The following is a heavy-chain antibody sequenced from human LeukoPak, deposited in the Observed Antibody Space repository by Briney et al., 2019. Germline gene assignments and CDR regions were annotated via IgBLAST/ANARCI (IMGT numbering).Heavy chain of an antibody. CDR1: GFTFSNYG. V-gene: IGHV3-30*02. J-gene: IGHJ4*02. Sequence: GGSLRLSCAASGFTFSNYGMHWVRQAPGKGLEWVAFIRSDGSIEYYADSVKGRFTISRANSKNTLFLQMNSLRAEDTAVYYCAKDLPAPYFDYWGQGTLVTVSS. CDR2: IRSDGSIE. CDR3: AKDLPAPYFDY. D-gene: IGHD6-25*01.